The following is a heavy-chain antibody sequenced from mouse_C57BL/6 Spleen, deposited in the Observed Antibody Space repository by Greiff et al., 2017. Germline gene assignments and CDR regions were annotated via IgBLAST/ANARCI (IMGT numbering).Heavy chain of an antibody. CDR1: GYTFTSYW. D-gene: IGHD2-12*01. CDR2: IDPSDSYT. CDR3: ARGDYRLAMDY. Sequence: VQLQQPGAELVMPGASVKLSCKASGYTFTSYWMHWVKQRPGQGLEWIGEIDPSDSYTNYNQKFKGKSTLTVDKSSSTAYMQLSSLTSEDSAVYYCARGDYRLAMDYWGQGTSVTVSS. V-gene: IGHV1-69*01. J-gene: IGHJ4*01.